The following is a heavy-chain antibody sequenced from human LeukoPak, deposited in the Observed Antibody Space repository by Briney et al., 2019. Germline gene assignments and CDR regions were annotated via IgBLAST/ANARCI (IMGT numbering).Heavy chain of an antibody. CDR2: ISWNSGSI. CDR1: GFTFDDYA. D-gene: IGHD3-22*01. J-gene: IGHJ4*02. CDR3: AKDIMPHYYDSSGLGF. Sequence: GGSLRLSCAASGFTFDDYAMHWVRQAPGKGLEWVSGISWNSGSIGYADSVKGRFTISRDNAKNSLYPQMNSLRAEDTALYYCAKDIMPHYYDSSGLGFWGQGTLVTVSS. V-gene: IGHV3-9*01.